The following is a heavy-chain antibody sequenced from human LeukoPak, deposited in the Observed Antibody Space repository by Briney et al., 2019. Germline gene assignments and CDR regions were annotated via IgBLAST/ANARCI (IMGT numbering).Heavy chain of an antibody. D-gene: IGHD2-2*02. CDR2: ISYDGNNK. Sequence: GGSLRLSCSAFGFTFSSYSMHWVRQAPGKGLEWVAVISYDGNNKYDADSVKGRFTISRDNSKNTLYLQMNSLRAEDTAVYYCARLPGYCSSNSCYKMTIPFDYWGQGTLVTVSS. CDR1: GFTFSSYS. V-gene: IGHV3-30-3*01. J-gene: IGHJ4*02. CDR3: ARLPGYCSSNSCYKMTIPFDY.